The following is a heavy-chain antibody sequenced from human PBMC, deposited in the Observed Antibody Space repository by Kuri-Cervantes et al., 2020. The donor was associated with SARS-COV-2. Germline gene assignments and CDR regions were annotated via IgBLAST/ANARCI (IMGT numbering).Heavy chain of an antibody. CDR2: ISYDGSNK. V-gene: IGHV3-30-3*01. Sequence: GGSLRFSCAASGFTFSSYAMHWVRQAPGKGLEWVAVISYDGSNKYYADSVKGRFTISRDNSKNTLYLQMNSLRAEDTAVYYCARDLHCSSTSCYSPWFDPWGQGTLVTVSS. D-gene: IGHD2-2*01. CDR3: ARDLHCSSTSCYSPWFDP. J-gene: IGHJ5*02. CDR1: GFTFSSYA.